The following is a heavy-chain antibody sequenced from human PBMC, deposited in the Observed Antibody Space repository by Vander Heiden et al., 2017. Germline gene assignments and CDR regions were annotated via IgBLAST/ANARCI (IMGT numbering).Heavy chain of an antibody. CDR2: IYYSGST. CDR3: ASPSGAAWGAFDY. D-gene: IGHD1-26*01. V-gene: IGHV4-39*01. Sequence: QLQLQESGPGLVKPSETLSLTCTVSGGSISSSSYYWGWIRQPPGKGLEWIGSIYYSGSTYYNPSLKSRVTISVDTSKNQFSLKLSSVTAADTAVYYCASPSGAAWGAFDYWGQGTLVTVSS. J-gene: IGHJ4*02. CDR1: GGSISSSSYY.